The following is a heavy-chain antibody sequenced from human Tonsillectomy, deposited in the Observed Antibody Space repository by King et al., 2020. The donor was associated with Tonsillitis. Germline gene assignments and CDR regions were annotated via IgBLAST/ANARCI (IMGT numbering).Heavy chain of an antibody. CDR1: GFTFSSYS. J-gene: IGHJ6*02. CDR2: ISSSSNYI. V-gene: IGHV3-21*01. CDR3: ARDSGYYGMDV. Sequence: VQLVESGGGLVQPGGSLRLSCAASGFTFSSYSMNWVRQAPGEGLEWVSSISSSSNYIYNADSVKGRFTISRDNANNSLYLQMNSLRAEDTAVYYCARDSGYYGMDVWGQGTTVTVSS.